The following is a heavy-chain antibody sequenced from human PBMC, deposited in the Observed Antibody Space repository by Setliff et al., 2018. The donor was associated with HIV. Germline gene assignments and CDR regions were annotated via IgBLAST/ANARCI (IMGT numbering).Heavy chain of an antibody. CDR3: ARSGGWSSYYFDY. Sequence: LRLSCAASGFTFSIYAMHWVRQAPGKGLEWVASIKQDGSEQYYVDSVKGRFTISRDNAKNSLHLQMNSLRAEDTAVYYCARSGGWSSYYFDYWGQGTLVTVSS. CDR2: IKQDGSEQ. D-gene: IGHD6-19*01. CDR1: GFTFSIYA. J-gene: IGHJ4*02. V-gene: IGHV3-7*01.